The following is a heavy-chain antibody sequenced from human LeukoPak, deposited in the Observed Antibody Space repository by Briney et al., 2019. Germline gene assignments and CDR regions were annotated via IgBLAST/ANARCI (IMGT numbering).Heavy chain of an antibody. D-gene: IGHD6-13*01. CDR3: ARASTPHPTYSSSWYRPFDY. V-gene: IGHV1-18*01. CDR1: GYTFTSYG. CDR2: ISAYNGNT. J-gene: IGHJ4*02. Sequence: GASVKVSCKASGYTFTSYGISWVRQAPGQGLEWMGWISAYNGNTNYAQKLQGRVTMTTDTSTSTAYMELRSLRSDDTAVYYCARASTPHPTYSSSWYRPFDYWGQGTLVTVSS.